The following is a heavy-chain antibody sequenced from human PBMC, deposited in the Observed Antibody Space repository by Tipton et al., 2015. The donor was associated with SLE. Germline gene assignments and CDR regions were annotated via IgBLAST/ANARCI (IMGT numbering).Heavy chain of an antibody. Sequence: QLVQSGAEVKKPGESVKISCKGSGYRFTSYWIGWVRQMPGKGLEWMGIIYPDDSDTRYSPSFQGQVTMSVDKSISTAYLQWINLKASDTAVYYCARQWQLAELDYWGQGTLVTVSS. D-gene: IGHD6-6*01. CDR2: IYPDDSDT. J-gene: IGHJ4*02. CDR1: GYRFTSYW. V-gene: IGHV5-51*01. CDR3: ARQWQLAELDY.